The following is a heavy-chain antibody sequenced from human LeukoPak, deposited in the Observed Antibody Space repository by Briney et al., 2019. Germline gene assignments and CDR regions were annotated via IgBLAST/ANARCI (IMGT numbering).Heavy chain of an antibody. CDR1: GGTFSSYA. J-gene: IGHJ4*02. CDR2: IIPIFGTA. Sequence: GASVKVSCKASGGTFSSYAISWVRQAPGQGLGWMGGIIPIFGTANYAQKFQGRVTITADESTSTAYMELSSLRSEDTAVYYCARDAILTGYRYFDYWGQGTLVTVSS. V-gene: IGHV1-69*13. D-gene: IGHD3-9*01. CDR3: ARDAILTGYRYFDY.